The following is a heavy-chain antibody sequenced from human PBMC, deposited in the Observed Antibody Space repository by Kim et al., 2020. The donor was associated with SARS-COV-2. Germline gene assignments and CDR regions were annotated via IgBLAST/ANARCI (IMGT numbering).Heavy chain of an antibody. Sequence: YYADSVKGRFTISRDNAKNTLYLQMNSLRAEDTAVYYCAKTYYYYGMDVWGQGTTVTVSS. V-gene: IGHV3-23*01. CDR3: AKTYYYYGMDV. J-gene: IGHJ6*02.